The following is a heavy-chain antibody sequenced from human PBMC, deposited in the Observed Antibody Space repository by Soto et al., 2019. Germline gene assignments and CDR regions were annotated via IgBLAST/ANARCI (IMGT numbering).Heavy chain of an antibody. D-gene: IGHD4-17*01. CDR3: AHKGYGDYPLDY. CDR2: IYWDDSK. Sequence: QITLKESGPTLVKPTQTLTLTCTFSGFSLSTSGVGVGWIRQPPGKALEWLAVIYWDDSKHYSPSLDSRLTITKDTYKNQVVLTMTNMDPVDTATYYCAHKGYGDYPLDYWGQGTLVTVSS. V-gene: IGHV2-5*02. J-gene: IGHJ4*02. CDR1: GFSLSTSGVG.